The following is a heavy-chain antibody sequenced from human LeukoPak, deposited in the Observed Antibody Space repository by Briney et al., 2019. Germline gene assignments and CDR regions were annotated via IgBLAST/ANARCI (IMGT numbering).Heavy chain of an antibody. D-gene: IGHD1-26*01. CDR1: GFTFSSYA. CDR2: ISYDGSNK. J-gene: IGHJ4*02. CDR3: ARVGLVGAVDY. Sequence: QPGGSLGLSCAASGFTFSSYAMHWVRQAPGKGLEWVAVISYDGSNKYYADSVKGRFTISRDNSKNTLYLQMNSLRAEDTAVYYCARVGLVGAVDYWGQGTLVTVSS. V-gene: IGHV3-30*04.